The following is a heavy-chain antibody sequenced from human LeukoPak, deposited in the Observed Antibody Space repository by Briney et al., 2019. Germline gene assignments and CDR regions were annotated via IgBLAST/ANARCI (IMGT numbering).Heavy chain of an antibody. Sequence: VASVKVSCKASGYTFTSYGISWVRQAPGQGLEWMGWISAYNGNTNYAQKLQGRVTMTTDTSTSTAYMELSSLRSEDTAVYYCATGAVKTRYYYYYGMDVWGQGTTVTVSS. CDR3: ATGAVKTRYYYYYGMDV. CDR2: ISAYNGNT. CDR1: GYTFTSYG. J-gene: IGHJ6*02. D-gene: IGHD3-10*01. V-gene: IGHV1-18*01.